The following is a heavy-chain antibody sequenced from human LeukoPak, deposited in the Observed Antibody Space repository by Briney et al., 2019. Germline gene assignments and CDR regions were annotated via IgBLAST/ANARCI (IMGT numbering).Heavy chain of an antibody. CDR3: ARPNITSYYDSRGYDAFDV. CDR2: IYPGDSDT. Sequence: GESLKISCKGSGYSFTSYWIGWVRQMPGKGLEWMGIIYPGDSDTRYSPSFQGQVTISADKSVRTAYLQWSSLKASDAAMYYCARPNITSYYDSRGYDAFDVWGQGTMVTVSS. D-gene: IGHD3-22*01. J-gene: IGHJ3*01. V-gene: IGHV5-51*01. CDR1: GYSFTSYW.